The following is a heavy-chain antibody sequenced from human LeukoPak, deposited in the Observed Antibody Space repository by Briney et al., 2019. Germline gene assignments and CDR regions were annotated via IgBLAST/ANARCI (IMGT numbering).Heavy chain of an antibody. CDR3: ARGKLSTPFIDY. J-gene: IGHJ4*02. CDR2: IYHSGST. CDR1: GGSISSGGYY. V-gene: IGHV4-30-2*01. D-gene: IGHD2-2*01. Sequence: PSETLSLTCTVSGGSISSGGYYWSWIRQPPGKGLEWIGYIYHSGSTYYNPSLKSRVTISVDRSKNQFSLKLSSVTAADTAVYYCARGKLSTPFIDYWGQGTLVTVSS.